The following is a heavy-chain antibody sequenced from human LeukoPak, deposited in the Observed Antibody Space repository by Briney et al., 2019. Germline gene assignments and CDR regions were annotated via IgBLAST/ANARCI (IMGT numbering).Heavy chain of an antibody. D-gene: IGHD4-11*01. CDR2: IKQDGSEK. V-gene: IGHV3-7*03. J-gene: IGHJ5*02. CDR1: GFTFSSHW. Sequence: GGSLRLSCAASGFTFSSHWMSWVRQAPGKGLEWVANIKQDGSEKYYVDSVKGRFTISRDNAKNSLYLQMNSLRAEDTAVYYCAREAHSNYGVIDYNWFDPWGQGTLVTVSS. CDR3: AREAHSNYGVIDYNWFDP.